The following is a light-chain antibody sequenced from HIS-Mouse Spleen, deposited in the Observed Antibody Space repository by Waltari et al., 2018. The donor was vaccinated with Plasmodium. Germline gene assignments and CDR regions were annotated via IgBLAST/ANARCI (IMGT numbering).Light chain of an antibody. CDR1: QSISSW. CDR3: QQYNSYSPYT. CDR2: KAF. Sequence: DIQMTQSPSTLSASVGDRVTITCRASQSISSWLAWYQQKPGKAPKLLIYKAFSLESGVPSRFSGSGSGTEFPLTISSLQPDDFATYYCQQYNSYSPYTFAQGTKLEIK. V-gene: IGKV1-5*03. J-gene: IGKJ2*01.